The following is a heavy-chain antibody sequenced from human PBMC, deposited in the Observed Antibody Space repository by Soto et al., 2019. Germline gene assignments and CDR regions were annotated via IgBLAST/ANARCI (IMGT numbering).Heavy chain of an antibody. CDR1: GGSTSSGGYS. D-gene: IGHD6-13*01. Sequence: QLQLQESGSGLVKPSQTLSLTCAVSGGSTSSGGYSWSWIRQPPGKGLEWIGYIYHGGSTYYNPSLQSRVTISLDRAKTQLSLKLTSVTAADTAVYYCARDQAAGGYFDYWGQGTLVTVSS. J-gene: IGHJ4*02. CDR2: IYHGGST. V-gene: IGHV4-30-2*01. CDR3: ARDQAAGGYFDY.